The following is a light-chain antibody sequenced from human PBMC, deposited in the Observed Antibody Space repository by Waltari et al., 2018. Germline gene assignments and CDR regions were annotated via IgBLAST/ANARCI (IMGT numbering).Light chain of an antibody. CDR1: QSVSRA. J-gene: IGKJ1*01. CDR3: QKYESYPAT. CDR2: DAS. V-gene: IGKV3-20*01. Sequence: EVVLTQSPGTLSFSPGEGATLSCRASQSVSRALAWYQQKPGQAPRLLIYDASSRDTGIPDRFSGSGSGTEFSLTISRLEPEDFAVYYCQKYESYPATFGQGTKVEIK.